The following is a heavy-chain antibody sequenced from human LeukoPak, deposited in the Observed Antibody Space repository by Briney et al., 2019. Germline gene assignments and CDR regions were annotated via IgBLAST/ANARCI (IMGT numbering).Heavy chain of an antibody. J-gene: IGHJ3*02. D-gene: IGHD6-13*01. CDR3: ARGRATAGGAFDI. CDR1: GGSISSGGYS. Sequence: SETLSLTCAVSGGSISSGGYSWSWIRQPPGKGLEWIGYIYYSGSTNYNPSLKSRVTISVDTSKNQFSLKLSSVTAADTAVYYCARGRATAGGAFDIWGQGTMVTVSS. CDR2: IYYSGST. V-gene: IGHV4-30-4*07.